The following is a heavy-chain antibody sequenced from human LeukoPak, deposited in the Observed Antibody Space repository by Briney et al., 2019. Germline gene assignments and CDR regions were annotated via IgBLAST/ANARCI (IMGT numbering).Heavy chain of an antibody. J-gene: IGHJ4*02. CDR2: ITDSGTGT. CDR3: AKVPPFYYGSGSYYNGLQVY. Sequence: GGSLRLSCAASGFTFSSYALSWVRQAPGKGLEWVSGITDSGTGTYYADSVKGRFTISRDNSKNTVYLQMSSLRAEDTAVYYCAKVPPFYYGSGSYYNGLQVYWGQGTLVTVSS. CDR1: GFTFSSYA. D-gene: IGHD3-10*01. V-gene: IGHV3-23*01.